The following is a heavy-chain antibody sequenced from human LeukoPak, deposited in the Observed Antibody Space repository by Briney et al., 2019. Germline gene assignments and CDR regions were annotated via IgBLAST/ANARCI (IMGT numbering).Heavy chain of an antibody. CDR1: GFTFSSYW. D-gene: IGHD3-22*01. J-gene: IGHJ4*02. Sequence: GGSLRLSCAASGFTFSSYWMSWVRQAPGKGLEWVANIKQDGSEKCYVDSVKGRFTISRDNAKNSLYLQMNSLRAEDTAVYYCAREEYYYDSSGYYGYWGQGTLVTVSS. CDR2: IKQDGSEK. V-gene: IGHV3-7*01. CDR3: AREEYYYDSSGYYGY.